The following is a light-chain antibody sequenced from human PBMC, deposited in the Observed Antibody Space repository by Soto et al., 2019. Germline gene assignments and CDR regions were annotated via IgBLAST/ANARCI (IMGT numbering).Light chain of an antibody. CDR3: SSYGGSNNFWV. CDR1: SSDIGGYNF. Sequence: QSALTQPPSASGSPGQSITISCTGTSSDIGGYNFVSWYQQHPGKAPRLIIYEVIKRPSGVPDRFSASKSGNTASLPVSGLQADDEANYYCSSYGGSNNFWVFGGGTKLTVL. V-gene: IGLV2-8*01. J-gene: IGLJ3*02. CDR2: EVI.